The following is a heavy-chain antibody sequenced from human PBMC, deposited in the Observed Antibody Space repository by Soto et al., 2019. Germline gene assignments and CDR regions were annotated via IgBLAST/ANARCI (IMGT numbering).Heavy chain of an antibody. J-gene: IGHJ4*01. CDR1: GFTFTSSA. V-gene: IGHV1-58*01. CDR3: AAVDFPAAAAIPFDY. CDR2: IVVGSGNT. D-gene: IGHD6-13*01. Sequence: SVKVSCKASGFTFTSSAVQWVRQARGQRLEWIGWIVVGSGNTNYAQKFQERVTITRDMSTSTAYMELSSLRSEDTAVYYCAAVDFPAAAAIPFDYWGHGTLVTVSS.